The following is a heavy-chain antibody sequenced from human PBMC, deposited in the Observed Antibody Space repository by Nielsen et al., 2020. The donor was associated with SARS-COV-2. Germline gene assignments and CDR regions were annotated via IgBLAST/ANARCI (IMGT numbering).Heavy chain of an antibody. Sequence: GESLKISCAASGFTFSDYYMGWVRQAPGKGLEWVANIKQDGSEKYYVDSVKGRFTISRDNAKNSLYLQMNSLRAEDTAVYYCARVDQYYDSPLDYWGQGTLVTVSS. V-gene: IGHV3-7*03. D-gene: IGHD3-22*01. CDR2: IKQDGSEK. CDR3: ARVDQYYDSPLDY. J-gene: IGHJ4*02. CDR1: GFTFSDYY.